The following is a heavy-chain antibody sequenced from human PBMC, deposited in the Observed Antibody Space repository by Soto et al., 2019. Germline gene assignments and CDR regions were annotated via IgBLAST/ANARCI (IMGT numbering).Heavy chain of an antibody. D-gene: IGHD6-19*01. CDR3: ARDPEGSSGWYKYDY. V-gene: IGHV1-46*02. J-gene: IGHJ4*02. CDR2: INPSGGST. Sequence: ALVKVSCKASGYTFNSYYMHWVRQAPGQGPEWMGIINPSGGSTSYAQKFQGRVTMTRDTSTSTVYMELSSLRSEDTAVYYWARDPEGSSGWYKYDYWGQGTLVTVSS. CDR1: GYTFNSYY.